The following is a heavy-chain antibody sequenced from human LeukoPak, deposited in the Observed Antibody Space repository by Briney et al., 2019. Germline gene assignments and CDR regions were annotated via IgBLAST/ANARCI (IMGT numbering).Heavy chain of an antibody. CDR1: GYTFTSYF. CDR3: ARAGDDEESYYYMDV. CDR2: ITPTSGST. V-gene: IGHV1-46*01. Sequence: ASVTVSFTASGYTFTSYFIHWVRQAPGQGLAWMGFITPTSGSTIYAQKFQGRVTMTRDTSTTTVYMELSSLISEDTAVYYCARAGDDEESYYYMDVWGRGTKVTVSS. J-gene: IGHJ6*03. D-gene: IGHD3-16*01.